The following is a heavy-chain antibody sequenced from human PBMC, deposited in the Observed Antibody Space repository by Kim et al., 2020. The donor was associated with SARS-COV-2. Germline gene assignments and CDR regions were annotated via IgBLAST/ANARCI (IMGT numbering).Heavy chain of an antibody. CDR1: GFTFSSYA. V-gene: IGHV3-30*04. J-gene: IGHJ5*02. CDR2: ISYDGSNK. CDR3: ASSTYYYDSSGYLVRDNWFDP. Sequence: GGSLRLSCAASGFTFSSYAMHWVRQAPGKGLEWVAVISYDGSNKYYADSVKGRFTISRDNSKNTLYLQMNSLRAEDTAVYYCASSTYYYDSSGYLVRDNWFDPWGQGTLVTVSS. D-gene: IGHD3-22*01.